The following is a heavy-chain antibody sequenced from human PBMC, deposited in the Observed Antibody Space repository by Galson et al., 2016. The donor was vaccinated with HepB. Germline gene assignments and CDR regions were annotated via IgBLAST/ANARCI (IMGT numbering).Heavy chain of an antibody. CDR3: AREDYSSGWPLNWYFNL. CDR1: GDSVSSNSAA. J-gene: IGHJ2*01. CDR2: TYYRSKWYN. Sequence: CAISGDSVSSNSAAWNWIRQSPSRGLEWLGRTYYRSKWYNDYAVSVKSRITINPDTSKNQFSLQLNSVTPEDTAVHYCAREDYSSGWPLNWYFNLWGRGTLVSVSS. V-gene: IGHV6-1*01. D-gene: IGHD6-19*01.